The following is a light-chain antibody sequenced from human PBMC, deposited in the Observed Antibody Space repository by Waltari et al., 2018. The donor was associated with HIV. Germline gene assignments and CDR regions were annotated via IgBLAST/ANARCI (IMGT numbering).Light chain of an antibody. CDR3: QSSDRTNQV. V-gene: IGLV6-57*01. J-gene: IGLJ3*02. Sequence: NFMLTQPHSASASPGKTVTISCTSTSGRITSNHVKWSQRRPGGSPTTVIYEADQRPSGVPGRFSGSIDSSSNSASLTISGLKPEDEADYYCQSSDRTNQVFGGGTKLTVL. CDR1: SGRITSNH. CDR2: EAD.